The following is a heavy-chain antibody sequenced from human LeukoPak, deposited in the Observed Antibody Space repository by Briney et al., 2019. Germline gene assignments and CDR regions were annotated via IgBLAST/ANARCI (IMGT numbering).Heavy chain of an antibody. CDR3: ARMIATTGTKWFDP. D-gene: IGHD6-13*01. CDR1: GFSFSGYG. V-gene: IGHV3-48*01. Sequence: GGSLRLSCAASGFSFSGYGMNWVRQAPGKGLEWVSYISSSITTIYYADSVKGRFTISRDNAKNSLYLQMNSLRAEDTAVYYCARMIATTGTKWFDPWGQGTLVTVSS. CDR2: ISSSITTI. J-gene: IGHJ5*02.